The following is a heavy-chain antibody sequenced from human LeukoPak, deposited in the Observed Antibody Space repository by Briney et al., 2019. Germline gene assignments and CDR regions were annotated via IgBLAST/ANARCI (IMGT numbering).Heavy chain of an antibody. CDR3: ARVYYGNSYYYWYFDL. CDR2: IYYSGST. Sequence: PSETLSLTCTVSGGSIRSYYWSWIRQPPGKGLEWIGYIYYSGSTNYNPSLKSRVTISVDTSKNQFSLKLSSVTAADTAVYYCARVYYGNSYYYWYFDLWGRGTLVTVSS. J-gene: IGHJ2*01. CDR1: GGSIRSYY. V-gene: IGHV4-59*01. D-gene: IGHD3-10*01.